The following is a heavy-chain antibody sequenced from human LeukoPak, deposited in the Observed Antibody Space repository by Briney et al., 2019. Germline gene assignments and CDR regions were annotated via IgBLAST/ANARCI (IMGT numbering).Heavy chain of an antibody. CDR3: AREDSGYDGAFDI. D-gene: IGHD5-12*01. V-gene: IGHV1-18*01. Sequence: EASVKVSCKASGYTFTSYDINWVRQATGQGLEWMGWISAYNGNTNYAQKLQGRVTMTTDTSTSTAYMELRSLRSDDTAVYYCAREDSGYDGAFDIWGQGTMVTVPS. J-gene: IGHJ3*02. CDR2: ISAYNGNT. CDR1: GYTFTSYD.